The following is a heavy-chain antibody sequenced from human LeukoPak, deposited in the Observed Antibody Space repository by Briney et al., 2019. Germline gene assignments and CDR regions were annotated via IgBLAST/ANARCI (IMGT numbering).Heavy chain of an antibody. CDR3: YYYYYMDV. V-gene: IGHV4-34*03. Sequence: SETLSLTCAVYGGSFSDKSWSWIRQSPGNGLEWIGEIIHGGSTNYNPSLKSRVTISVDTSKNQFSLKLSSVTAADTAVYYYYYYYYMDVWGKGTTVTVSS. J-gene: IGHJ6*03. CDR2: IIHGGST. CDR1: GGSFSDKS.